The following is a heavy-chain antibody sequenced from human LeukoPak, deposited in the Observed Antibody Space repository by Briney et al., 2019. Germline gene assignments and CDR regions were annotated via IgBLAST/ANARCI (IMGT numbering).Heavy chain of an antibody. CDR3: AKDIRASGYYYYGMDV. Sequence: PGGSLRLSCSASGFTLDDYAMHWVRQAPGKGLEWVSGISWNSGSIDYADSVKGRFTISRDNAKNSLYLQMNSLRAEDTALYYCAKDIRASGYYYYGMDVWGQGTTVTVSS. CDR2: ISWNSGSI. CDR1: GFTLDDYA. J-gene: IGHJ6*02. D-gene: IGHD3-10*01. V-gene: IGHV3-9*01.